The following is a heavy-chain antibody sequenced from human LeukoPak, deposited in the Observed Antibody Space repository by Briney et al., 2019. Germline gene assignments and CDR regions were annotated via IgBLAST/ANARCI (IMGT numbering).Heavy chain of an antibody. CDR1: GFTFSSYA. Sequence: PGGSLRLSCAASGFTFSSYAMSWVRQAPGKGLEWVSAISGSGGSTYYADSVKGRFTISRDNSKNTLYLQMNSLRSEDTAVYYCAREGRAYCGGDCQYYFDYWGQGTLVTVSS. V-gene: IGHV3-23*01. J-gene: IGHJ4*02. CDR3: AREGRAYCGGDCQYYFDY. D-gene: IGHD2-21*02. CDR2: ISGSGGST.